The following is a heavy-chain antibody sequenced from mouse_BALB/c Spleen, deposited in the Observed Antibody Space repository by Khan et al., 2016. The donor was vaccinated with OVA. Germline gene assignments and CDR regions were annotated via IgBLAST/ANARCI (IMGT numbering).Heavy chain of an antibody. CDR3: ARLAYYYDSEGLAY. CDR2: VSSGGSYT. Sequence: EVQLVESGGDLVKPGGSLKLSCAASGFTFSTYGMSCVRQTPDKRLEWVATVSSGGSYTYYPDSVKGRFTISRDNAKNPLYLQLSCLKSEDTAMFYCARLAYYYDSEGLAYWGQGTMVTVSA. D-gene: IGHD1-1*01. V-gene: IGHV5-6*01. CDR1: GFTFSTYG. J-gene: IGHJ3*01.